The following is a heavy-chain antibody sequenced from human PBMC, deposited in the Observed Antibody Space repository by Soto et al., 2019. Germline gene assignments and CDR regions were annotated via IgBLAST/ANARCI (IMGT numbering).Heavy chain of an antibody. V-gene: IGHV3-33*01. D-gene: IGHD2-15*01. CDR3: VRDGDGYCESSTCRGGYFDY. J-gene: IGHJ4*02. CDR2: IWSDGNNK. CDR1: GFTFGTYG. Sequence: PGGSLRLSCAASGFTFGTYGMHWVRQAPGKGLEWVALIWSDGNNKYYGDPVKGRFTISRGNSRKTLYLQMNSLRAEDTAVYYCVRDGDGYCESSTCRGGYFDYWGPGTLVTVSS.